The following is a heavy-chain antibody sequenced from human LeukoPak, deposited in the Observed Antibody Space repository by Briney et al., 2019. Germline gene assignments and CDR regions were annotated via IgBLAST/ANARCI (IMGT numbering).Heavy chain of an antibody. J-gene: IGHJ4*02. D-gene: IGHD5-12*01. Sequence: GGSLRLSCAASGFTFSTYWMTWVRQAPGKGLEWVANIAQDGSEKFYVDSVKGRFTISKDNAVNSLYLQMNSLRAEDTAVYYCARDYGYGVTVMISDDYWGQGTLVTVSS. CDR2: IAQDGSEK. V-gene: IGHV3-7*01. CDR3: ARDYGYGVTVMISDDY. CDR1: GFTFSTYW.